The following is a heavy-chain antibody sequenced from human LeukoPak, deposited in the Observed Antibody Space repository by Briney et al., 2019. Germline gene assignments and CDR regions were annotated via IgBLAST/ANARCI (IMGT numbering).Heavy chain of an antibody. V-gene: IGHV3-23*01. CDR3: AKDILMIAGPFVY. CDR1: GFTFSSYA. Sequence: GWSLTLPCPASGFTFSSYAMSWVRQAPGKGLEWVSGISGCGGSTYYADSVQGRFTISRDNSRNPLFLQMNSLRADDHAVYYCAKDILMIAGPFVYCGEGTLFTVS. J-gene: IGHJ4*02. CDR2: ISGCGGST. D-gene: IGHD3-22*01.